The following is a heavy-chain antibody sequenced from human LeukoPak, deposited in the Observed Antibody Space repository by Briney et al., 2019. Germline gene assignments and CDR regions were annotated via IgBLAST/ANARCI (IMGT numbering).Heavy chain of an antibody. D-gene: IGHD6-19*01. J-gene: IGHJ4*02. Sequence: GRSLRLSCAASGFTFSSYSMNWVRQAPGKGLEWVSSISSSSSYIYYADSVKGRFTISRDNAKNSLYLQMNSLRAEDTAVYYCARSQWLVGYYFDYWGQGTLVTVSS. CDR1: GFTFSSYS. V-gene: IGHV3-21*01. CDR2: ISSSSSYI. CDR3: ARSQWLVGYYFDY.